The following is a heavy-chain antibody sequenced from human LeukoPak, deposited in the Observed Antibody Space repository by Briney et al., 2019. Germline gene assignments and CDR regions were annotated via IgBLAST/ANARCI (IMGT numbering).Heavy chain of an antibody. D-gene: IGHD3-9*01. V-gene: IGHV3-30*02. J-gene: IGHJ4*02. CDR1: GFTFSSYS. CDR2: IRNDGSDK. CDR3: VRDADWSFDY. Sequence: PGGSLRLSCAASGFTFSSYSMNWVRQAPGRGLEWVAFIRNDGSDKYYADSVKGRFTISRDNSKNTLSVQMNSLRVQDTAVYYCVRDADWSFDYWGQGTLLTVSS.